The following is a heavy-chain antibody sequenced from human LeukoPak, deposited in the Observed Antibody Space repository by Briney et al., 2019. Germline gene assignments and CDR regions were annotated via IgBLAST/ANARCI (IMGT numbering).Heavy chain of an antibody. CDR1: GGSISSSSYY. J-gene: IGHJ6*03. CDR3: AREITWHMDV. CDR2: IYYSGCS. V-gene: IGHV4-39*07. Sequence: SETLSLTCTVSGGSISSSSYYWGWLRQPPGEGLEWIGGIYYSGCSYYNPSLKSRVTISVDTSKNQFSLKLSSVTAADTAVYYCAREITWHMDVWGKGTTVTVSS. D-gene: IGHD1-14*01.